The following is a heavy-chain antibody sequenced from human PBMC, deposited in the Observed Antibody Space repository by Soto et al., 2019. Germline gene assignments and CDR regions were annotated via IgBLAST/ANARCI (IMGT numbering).Heavy chain of an antibody. CDR1: GFHFSSYG. V-gene: IGHV3-30*18. J-gene: IGHJ6*02. CDR3: AKVGSDWWDTYYYYGMDV. Sequence: GGSLSLSCAASGFHFSSYGMHWVRQAPGKGLEWVAVISYDGSNKYYADSVKGRFTISRDNSKNTLYLQMNSLRAEDTAVYYCAKVGSDWWDTYYYYGMDVWGQGTTVTVSS. D-gene: IGHD2-21*02. CDR2: ISYDGSNK.